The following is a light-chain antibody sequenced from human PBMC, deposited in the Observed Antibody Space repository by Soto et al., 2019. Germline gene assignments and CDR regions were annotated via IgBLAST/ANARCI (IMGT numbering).Light chain of an antibody. CDR2: GAS. CDR3: QQFSSYPLT. J-gene: IGKJ4*01. V-gene: IGKV3-15*01. Sequence: IVMTQSPATLSVSPGERATLSCRASHSLSTNLAWYQQKHGQAPSLLIYGASSRAAGVPPRFSGSGSGTDFTLTISRLEPEDFAVYYCQQFSSYPLTFGGGTKVDIK. CDR1: HSLSTN.